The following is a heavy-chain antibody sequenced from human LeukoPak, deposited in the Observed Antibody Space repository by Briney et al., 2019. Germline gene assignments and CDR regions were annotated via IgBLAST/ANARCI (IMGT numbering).Heavy chain of an antibody. CDR1: GFTFDDNG. Sequence: GGSLRLSCAASGFTFDDNGMSWVRQAPGKGLEWVSGINWNGGSTGYVDSVKGRFTISRDNAKNSLYLQMNSLRAEDTALYYCAREMYSSGWLNAFDIWGQGTMVTVSS. J-gene: IGHJ3*02. V-gene: IGHV3-20*04. CDR2: INWNGGST. CDR3: AREMYSSGWLNAFDI. D-gene: IGHD6-19*01.